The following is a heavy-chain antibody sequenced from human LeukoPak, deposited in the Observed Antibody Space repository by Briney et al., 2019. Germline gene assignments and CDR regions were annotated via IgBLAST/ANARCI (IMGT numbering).Heavy chain of an antibody. CDR1: GGSISSGSYS. J-gene: IGHJ3*02. CDR3: ARAPISIDAFDI. V-gene: IGHV4-61*02. CDR2: IYSSGST. D-gene: IGHD2-2*02. Sequence: SETLSLTCTVSGGSISSGSYSWTWIRQPAGKGLEWIGRIYSSGSTNYNPSLKSRVTISVDTSKNQFSLKLSSVTAADTAVYYCARAPISIDAFDIWGQGTMVTVSS.